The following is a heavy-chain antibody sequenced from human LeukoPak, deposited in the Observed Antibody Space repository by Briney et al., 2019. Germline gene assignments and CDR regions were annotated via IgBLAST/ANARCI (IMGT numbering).Heavy chain of an antibody. D-gene: IGHD3/OR15-3a*01. Sequence: GGSLRLSCAASGFTFGGYWRHWVRQAPGKGLMWVSHINNDGTNATYADSVKGRLTVSSDNAKSTVNLQLNSLRVEDTAVYYCVRGEDWTGYITPSVDVWGKGTTVTVSS. CDR3: VRGEDWTGYITPSVDV. J-gene: IGHJ6*04. CDR1: GFTFGGYW. CDR2: INNDGTNA. V-gene: IGHV3-74*01.